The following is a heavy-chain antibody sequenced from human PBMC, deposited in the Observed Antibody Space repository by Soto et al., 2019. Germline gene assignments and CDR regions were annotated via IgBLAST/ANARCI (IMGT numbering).Heavy chain of an antibody. J-gene: IGHJ4*02. V-gene: IGHV1-18*04. D-gene: IGHD2-21*02. CDR3: ARDQVGTAYCGGDCSGGSDFDY. Sequence: GASVKVSCKASGYTFTSYGISWVRQAPGQGLEWMGWISAYNGSTNYAQKLQGRVTMTTDTSTSTAYMELRSLRSDDTAVYYCARDQVGTAYCGGDCSGGSDFDYWGQGTLVTVSS. CDR2: ISAYNGST. CDR1: GYTFTSYG.